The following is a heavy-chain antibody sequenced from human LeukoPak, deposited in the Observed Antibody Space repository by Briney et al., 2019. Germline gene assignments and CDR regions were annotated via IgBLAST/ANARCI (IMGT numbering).Heavy chain of an antibody. V-gene: IGHV3-15*01. CDR2: IKSKTDGRTT. D-gene: IGHD6-13*01. CDR3: TSRWGYSSSWSPFDY. Sequence: GGSLRLSCAASGFTFSNAWMSWVRQAPGKGLEWVGRIKSKTDGRTTDYAAPVKGRFTISRDDSKNTLYLQMNSLKTEDTAVYYCTSRWGYSSSWSPFDYWGQGTLVTVSS. CDR1: GFTFSNAW. J-gene: IGHJ4*02.